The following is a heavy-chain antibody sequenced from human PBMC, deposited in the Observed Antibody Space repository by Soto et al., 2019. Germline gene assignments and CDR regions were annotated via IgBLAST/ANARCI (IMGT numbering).Heavy chain of an antibody. CDR1: GFSFSDYA. Sequence: PGGSLRLSCAASGFSFSDYAMTWVRQAPGKGLEWVSTIIDNGGSTYYADSVKGRFTISRDNAKDSLYLQMNSLRAEDTAMYYCARGWGGLWGRGSLVTVSS. D-gene: IGHD7-27*01. CDR3: ARGWGGL. CDR2: IIDNGGST. V-gene: IGHV3-23*01. J-gene: IGHJ1*01.